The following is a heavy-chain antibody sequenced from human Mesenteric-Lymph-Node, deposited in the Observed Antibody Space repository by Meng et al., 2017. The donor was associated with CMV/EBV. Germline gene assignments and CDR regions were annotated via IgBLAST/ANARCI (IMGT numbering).Heavy chain of an antibody. CDR1: GFTFSSYE. CDR2: ISSSSSYI. CDR3: ARVTYSSSASFDY. J-gene: IGHJ4*02. Sequence: GGSLRLSCAASGFTFSSYEMNWVRQAPGKGLEWVSSISSSSSYIYYADSVKGRFTISRDNAKNSLYLQMNSLRAEDTAVYYCARVTYSSSASFDYWGQGTLVTVSS. D-gene: IGHD6-6*01. V-gene: IGHV3-21*01.